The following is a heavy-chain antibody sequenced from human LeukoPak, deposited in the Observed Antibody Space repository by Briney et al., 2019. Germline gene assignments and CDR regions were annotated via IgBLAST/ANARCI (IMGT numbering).Heavy chain of an antibody. CDR1: GYSFTSYW. CDR2: IYPGDSNT. CDR3: ARNGIAVTGIDS. D-gene: IGHD6-13*01. J-gene: IGHJ4*02. V-gene: IGHV5-51*01. Sequence: GESLKISCRGSGYSFTSYWIGWVRQMPGKGLERMGIIYPGDSNTRYSPSFQGQVTISADKSITTAFLQWSSLKASDTAMYYCARNGIAVTGIDSWGQGTLVTVSS.